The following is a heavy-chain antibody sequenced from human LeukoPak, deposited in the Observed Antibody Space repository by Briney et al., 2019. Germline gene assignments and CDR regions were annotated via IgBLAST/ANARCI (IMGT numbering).Heavy chain of an antibody. D-gene: IGHD1-26*01. CDR3: AKAGTWTWELGSAFDI. V-gene: IGHV3-21*01. CDR1: GFTFSSYS. Sequence: KSGGSLRLSCAASGFTFSSYSMNWVRQAPGKGLEWVSSISSSSSYIYYADSVKGRFTISRDNSKNTLYLQMNSLRAEDTAVYYCAKAGTWTWELGSAFDIWGQGTMVTVSS. J-gene: IGHJ3*02. CDR2: ISSSSSYI.